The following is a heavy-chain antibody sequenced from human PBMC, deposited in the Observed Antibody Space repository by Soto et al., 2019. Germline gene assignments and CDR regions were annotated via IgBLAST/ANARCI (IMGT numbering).Heavy chain of an antibody. V-gene: IGHV3-15*01. D-gene: IGHD1-1*01. CDR1: RFMFSSAW. J-gene: IGHJ4*02. CDR2: IKSKSEGETR. Sequence: EVHVVESGGDLVRPGGSLTLSCATSRFMFSSAWMSWVRQAPGRGLEWVARIKSKSEGETRDYAAPVKGRFDISRDDSKKMVYLQMNSLKAEDTGLYYCAEGWNDFWGQGTLVTVSS. CDR3: AEGWNDF.